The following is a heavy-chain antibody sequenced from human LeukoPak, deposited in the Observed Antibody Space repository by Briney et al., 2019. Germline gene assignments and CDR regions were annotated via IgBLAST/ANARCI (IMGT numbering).Heavy chain of an antibody. CDR2: ITPDAGRT. J-gene: IGHJ6*03. CDR3: ARGVTMVRGVITDYYMDV. Sequence: GGTLRLSCAASGFTFSNYGMNWVRQAPGKGLEWVSGITPDAGRTYYADSVKGRFTISRDNSKNTLYLQMNSLRAEDTAVYYCARGVTMVRGVITDYYMDVWGKGTTVTISS. CDR1: GFTFSNYG. D-gene: IGHD3-10*01. V-gene: IGHV3-23*01.